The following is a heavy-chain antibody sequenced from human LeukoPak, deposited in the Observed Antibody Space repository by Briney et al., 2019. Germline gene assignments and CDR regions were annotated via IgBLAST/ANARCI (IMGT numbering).Heavy chain of an antibody. CDR2: IYYSGSI. Sequence: SETPSIICSVSGGSVSSGCYDRSSLRPPPGTGLEWIGYIYYSGSIHYNPSLKSRVTISVDTSKNQFSLKLSSVTAADTAVYYCARDIYDILTGSIYGMDVWGKGTTVTVSS. V-gene: IGHV4-61*01. CDR3: ARDIYDILTGSIYGMDV. D-gene: IGHD3-9*01. CDR1: GGSVSSGCYD. J-gene: IGHJ6*04.